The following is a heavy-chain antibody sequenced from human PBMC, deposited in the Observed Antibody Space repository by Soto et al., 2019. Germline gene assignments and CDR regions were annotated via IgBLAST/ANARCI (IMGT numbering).Heavy chain of an antibody. V-gene: IGHV4-31*03. Sequence: PSETLSLSCTVSGGSISSGGYYWSWIRQHPGKGLEWIGYIYYSGSTYYNPSLKSRVTISVDTSKNQFSLKLSSVTAADTAVYYCARYRGGSFYFDYWGQGTLVTSPQ. D-gene: IGHD1-26*01. CDR2: IYYSGST. CDR1: GGSISSGGYY. J-gene: IGHJ4*02. CDR3: ARYRGGSFYFDY.